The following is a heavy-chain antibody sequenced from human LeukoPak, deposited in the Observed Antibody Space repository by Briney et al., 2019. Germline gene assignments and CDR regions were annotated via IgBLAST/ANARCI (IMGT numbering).Heavy chain of an antibody. V-gene: IGHV4-39*07. CDR3: ARGTFGYTNYGSGRVGDYFYYMDV. D-gene: IGHD3-10*01. Sequence: PSETLSLTCTVSGGSISSSSYYWGWIRQPPGKGLEWIGSIYYSGSTYYNPSLKSRVTISVDTSKNQFSLKLTSVTAADTAVYYCARGTFGYTNYGSGRVGDYFYYMDVWGKGATVTVSS. J-gene: IGHJ6*03. CDR1: GGSISSSSYY. CDR2: IYYSGST.